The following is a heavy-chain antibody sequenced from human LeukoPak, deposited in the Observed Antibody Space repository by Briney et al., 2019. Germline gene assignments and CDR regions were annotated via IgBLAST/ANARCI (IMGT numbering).Heavy chain of an antibody. CDR3: ARGRKSGTYKYYFDY. D-gene: IGHD1-26*01. CDR1: GFSFSTYA. V-gene: IGHV3-64*01. J-gene: IGHJ4*02. CDR2: ISSNGGYI. Sequence: PGGSLRLSCAGSGFSFSTYALHWVRQAPGKGLEYVSGISSNGGYIYYSNSVKGRFTISRDNSKNTVYLQMGSLRAGDMAVYYCARGRKSGTYKYYFDYWGQGTLVTVSS.